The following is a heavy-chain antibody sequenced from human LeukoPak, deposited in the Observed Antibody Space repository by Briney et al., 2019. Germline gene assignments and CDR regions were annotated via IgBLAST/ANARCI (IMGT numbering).Heavy chain of an antibody. Sequence: GGSLRLSCAVSGFSFTGYRIHWVRQAPGKGLVWISRINIDASVTTYADSVKGRFTISRDNAKKTAYLQMNSMRAEDTAVYYCATVPVDGYSTSFDYWGQGSLVTVSS. D-gene: IGHD2/OR15-2a*01. CDR3: ATVPVDGYSTSFDY. V-gene: IGHV3-74*01. CDR2: INIDASVT. J-gene: IGHJ4*02. CDR1: GFSFTGYR.